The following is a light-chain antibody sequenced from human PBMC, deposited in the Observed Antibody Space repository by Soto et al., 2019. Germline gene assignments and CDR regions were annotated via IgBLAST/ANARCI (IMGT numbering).Light chain of an antibody. CDR3: QSYDNSLSGAWV. Sequence: QSVLTQPTSVCGAPGQGITISCTGTRSNLGAGYDVHWYQQLPGAAPKLLIYANNKRPSGVLDRFSGSKSGTSASLAITGLQAEDEADYYCQSYDNSLSGAWVFGGGTKVTVL. J-gene: IGLJ3*02. CDR2: ANN. V-gene: IGLV1-40*01. CDR1: RSNLGAGYD.